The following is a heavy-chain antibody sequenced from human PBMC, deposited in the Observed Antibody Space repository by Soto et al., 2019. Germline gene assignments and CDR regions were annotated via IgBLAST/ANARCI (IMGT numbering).Heavy chain of an antibody. CDR2: IWYDGSYK. J-gene: IGHJ4*02. CDR1: GFTLSNYA. V-gene: IGHV3-33*01. D-gene: IGHD6-19*01. Sequence: QVQLVESGGGVVQPGRSLRLSCAASGFTLSNYAMHWVRQAPGKGLEWVAVIWYDGSYKYYADSVKGRFTISRDSSKNTLYLQVNSLRGDDTAMYYCARKGSGWTFDYWGQGTLVTVSS. CDR3: ARKGSGWTFDY.